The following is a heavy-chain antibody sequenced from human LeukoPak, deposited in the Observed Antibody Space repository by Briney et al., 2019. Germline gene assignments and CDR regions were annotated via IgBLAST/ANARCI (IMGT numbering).Heavy chain of an antibody. Sequence: GGSLRLSCAASGFTFSNYAMSWVRQAPGKGLEWVSAISGSGGSTYYADSVKGRFTISRDNSKNTLYLQMNSLRAEDTAVYYCAKDMRFDWAPYYFDYWGQGTLVTVSS. D-gene: IGHD3-9*01. CDR2: ISGSGGST. J-gene: IGHJ4*02. CDR3: AKDMRFDWAPYYFDY. V-gene: IGHV3-23*01. CDR1: GFTFSNYA.